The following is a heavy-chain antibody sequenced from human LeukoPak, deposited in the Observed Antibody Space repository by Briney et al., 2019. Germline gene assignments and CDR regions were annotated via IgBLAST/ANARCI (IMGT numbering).Heavy chain of an antibody. V-gene: IGHV3-21*04. D-gene: IGHD5-24*01. Sequence: GGSLRLSCAASGFTFSSYSMNWVRQAPGKGLEWVSSISSSSSYIYYADSVKGRFTISRDNAKTSLYLQMDSLRAEDTALYYCAKDLGPGSMATSPGFDHWGQGTLVTVSS. CDR3: AKDLGPGSMATSPGFDH. CDR1: GFTFSSYS. CDR2: ISSSSSYI. J-gene: IGHJ4*02.